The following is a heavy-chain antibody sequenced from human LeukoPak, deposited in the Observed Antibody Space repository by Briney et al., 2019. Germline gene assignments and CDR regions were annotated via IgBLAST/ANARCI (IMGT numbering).Heavy chain of an antibody. CDR2: IIPIFGTA. CDR3: ATQTGTNTLLD. V-gene: IGHV1-69*05. J-gene: IGHJ4*02. CDR1: GGTFSSYA. Sequence: GASVKVSCKASGGTFSSYAISWVRQAPGQGLEWMGRIIPIFGTANYAQKFQGRVTITTDESTSTAYMELSSLRSEDTAVYYCATQTGTNTLLDWGQGTLVTASS. D-gene: IGHD1-7*01.